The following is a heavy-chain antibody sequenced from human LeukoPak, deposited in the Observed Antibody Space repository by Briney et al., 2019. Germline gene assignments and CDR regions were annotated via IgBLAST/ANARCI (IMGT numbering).Heavy chain of an antibody. CDR3: ARDWSGYDFWSGYHYYGMDV. J-gene: IGHJ6*02. CDR1: GGSVSSGSYY. V-gene: IGHV4-61*01. D-gene: IGHD3-3*01. CDR2: IYYSGST. Sequence: SETLSLTCTVSGGSVSSGSYYWSWIRQPPGKGLEWIGYIYYSGSTNYNPSLKSRVTISVDTSKNQFSLKLSSVTAADTAVYYCARDWSGYDFWSGYHYYGMDVWGQGTTVTVSS.